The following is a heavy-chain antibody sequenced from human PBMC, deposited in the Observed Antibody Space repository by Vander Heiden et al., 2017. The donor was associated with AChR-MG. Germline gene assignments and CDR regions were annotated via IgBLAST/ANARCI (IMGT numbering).Heavy chain of an antibody. CDR2: IGEGLRI. J-gene: IGHJ2*01. V-gene: IGHV3-48*02. Sequence: EVQLVESGGGLVQPGGSLRLSCEASGFTFRTYGMSWVRQPPGKGLEWVAHIGEGLRIYYADSVKGRFTISRDNVKNSLYLQMTSLRDEDTAVYYCSRDEGGVRDFDVWGRGTLITVSS. D-gene: IGHD2-8*01. CDR3: SRDEGGVRDFDV. CDR1: GFTFRTYG.